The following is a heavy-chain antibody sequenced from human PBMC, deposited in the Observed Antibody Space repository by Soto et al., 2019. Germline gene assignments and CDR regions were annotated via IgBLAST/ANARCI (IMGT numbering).Heavy chain of an antibody. CDR2: IYYRGTT. CDR3: ARFDYIDSGYFDY. CDR1: GPSLTSYY. D-gene: IGHD4-4*01. J-gene: IGHJ4*02. V-gene: IGHV4-59*12. Sequence: PSETLSLTCTVSGPSLTSYYWIWIRQPPGKGLEWIGYIYYRGTTNYNPSLKSRVTISVDRSKNQFSLKLSSVTAADTAVYYCARFDYIDSGYFDYWGQGTLVTVSS.